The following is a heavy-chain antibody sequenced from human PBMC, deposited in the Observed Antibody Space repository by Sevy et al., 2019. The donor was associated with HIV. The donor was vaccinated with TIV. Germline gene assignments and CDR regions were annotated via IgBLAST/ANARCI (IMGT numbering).Heavy chain of an antibody. CDR1: GFTFAKYS. CDR2: FSFGCGRI. J-gene: IGHJ4*02. CDR3: AREGCTQPHDY. V-gene: IGHV3-23*01. Sequence: GGLRLSCAASGFTFAKYSMSWLRQAPGKGLEWVSTFSFGCGRINYADSVKGRFTISRDDSKNTLYLQMNSLRAEDTATYFCAREGCTQPHDYWGQGTLVTVSS.